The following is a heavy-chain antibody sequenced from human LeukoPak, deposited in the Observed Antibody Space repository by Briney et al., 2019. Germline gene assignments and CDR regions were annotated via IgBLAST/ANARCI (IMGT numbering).Heavy chain of an antibody. CDR2: ISSSGSTI. J-gene: IGHJ6*03. CDR3: ARGDTMVRGPKYYYYYYYMDV. Sequence: GGSLRLSCAASGFTFSDYYMSWIRQAPGKGLEWVSYISSSGSTIYYADSVKGRFTISRDNAKNSLYLQMNSLRAEDTAVHYCARGDTMVRGPKYYYYYYYMDVWGKGTTVTVSS. V-gene: IGHV3-11*04. CDR1: GFTFSDYY. D-gene: IGHD3-10*01.